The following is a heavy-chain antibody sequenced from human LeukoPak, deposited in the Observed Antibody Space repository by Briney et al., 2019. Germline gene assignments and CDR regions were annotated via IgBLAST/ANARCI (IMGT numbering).Heavy chain of an antibody. CDR3: ARDSFSGSSLDY. Sequence: GGSLRLSCAASGFTFDEYGMSWVRQAPGNGLEWVSSINWDGGSTAYADSVQGRFTISRDNAKNSLHLQMKSLRAEDTALYYCARDSFSGSSLDYWGQGTLVTVSS. CDR2: INWDGGST. CDR1: GFTFDEYG. J-gene: IGHJ4*02. V-gene: IGHV3-20*04. D-gene: IGHD1-26*01.